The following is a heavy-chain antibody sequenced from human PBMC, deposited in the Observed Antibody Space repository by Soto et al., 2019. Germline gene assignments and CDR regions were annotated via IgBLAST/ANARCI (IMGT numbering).Heavy chain of an antibody. V-gene: IGHV1-69*01. J-gene: IGHJ4*02. D-gene: IGHD2-21*02. Sequence: QVQLVQSGAEVKKPGSSVKVSCKASGGTFSSYAISWVRQAPGQGLEWMGGIIPIFGTANYAQKFQGRVTITADESTSTAYMELSSLRSADTAVYYCAANPYCGGDCYLVDYWGQGTLVTVSS. CDR1: GGTFSSYA. CDR2: IIPIFGTA. CDR3: AANPYCGGDCYLVDY.